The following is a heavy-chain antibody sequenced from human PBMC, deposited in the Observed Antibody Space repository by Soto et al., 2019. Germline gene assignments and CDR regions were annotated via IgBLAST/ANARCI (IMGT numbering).Heavy chain of an antibody. Sequence: SETLSLTCAVSGGSISSGGYSWSWIRQPPGKGLEWIGYIYHSGSTYYNPSLKSRVTISVDRSKNQFSLKLSSVTAADTAVYYCARLRGYFDYWGQGTLLTVSS. J-gene: IGHJ4*02. V-gene: IGHV4-30-2*01. CDR2: IYHSGST. CDR1: GGSISSGGYS. CDR3: ARLRGYFDY.